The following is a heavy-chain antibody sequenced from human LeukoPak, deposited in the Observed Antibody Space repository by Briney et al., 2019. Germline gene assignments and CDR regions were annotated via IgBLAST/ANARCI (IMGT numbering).Heavy chain of an antibody. V-gene: IGHV5-51*01. CDR1: GYTLTSYW. CDR3: ARLEYGSGPFFDR. Sequence: KYGESLKISCKGSGYTLTSYWIGWVRQMPGKGLEWMGIIYPGDSDTRYSPSFQGQVTISADKSISTAYLQWSSLRASDTAMYYCARLEYGSGPFFDRWGQGTLVTVSS. J-gene: IGHJ4*02. CDR2: IYPGDSDT. D-gene: IGHD6-19*01.